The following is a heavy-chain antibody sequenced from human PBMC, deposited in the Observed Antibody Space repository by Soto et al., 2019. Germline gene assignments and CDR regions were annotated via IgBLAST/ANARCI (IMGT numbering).Heavy chain of an antibody. CDR3: VRDGSKTLRDWFDP. J-gene: IGHJ5*02. CDR2: VYATGTT. V-gene: IGHV4-4*07. Sequence: QVQLQESGPGVVKPSETLSLSCSVSGGSISKFYWSWIRKTAGKGLEWRGRVYATGTTDYNPSLRSRVTMSVDISKKTFSLRLTSVTAADTGVYYCVRDGSKTLRDWFDPWGQGKLVTVSS. CDR1: GGSISKFY.